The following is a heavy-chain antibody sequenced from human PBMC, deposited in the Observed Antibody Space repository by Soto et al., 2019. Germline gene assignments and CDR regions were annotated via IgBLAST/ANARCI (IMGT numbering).Heavy chain of an antibody. V-gene: IGHV3-23*01. CDR3: AKQSPYSNSWYEIDY. Sequence: EVQLLESGGGLVQPGGSLRLSCAASGFTFSTYAMNWVRQAPGMGLEWVLGISGSGGSTHYADAVKGRFTISRDNSKKTLYLQMNSLRAEDTAVYYCAKQSPYSNSWYEIDYWGQGTLVIVST. J-gene: IGHJ4*02. D-gene: IGHD6-13*01. CDR2: ISGSGGST. CDR1: GFTFSTYA.